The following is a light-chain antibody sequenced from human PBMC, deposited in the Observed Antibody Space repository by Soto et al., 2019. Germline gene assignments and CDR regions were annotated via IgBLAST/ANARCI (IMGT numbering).Light chain of an antibody. V-gene: IGLV2-8*01. Sequence: QSALTQPPSASGSPGQSVTISCTGTSSDVGGYNYVSWYQQHPGKAPKLMIYEVTKRPSGVPDRFSGSKSGYTASLTVSGLQAEDEADYYCSSYAGSNKYVVFGGGTKLTVL. J-gene: IGLJ2*01. CDR1: SSDVGGYNY. CDR3: SSYAGSNKYVV. CDR2: EVT.